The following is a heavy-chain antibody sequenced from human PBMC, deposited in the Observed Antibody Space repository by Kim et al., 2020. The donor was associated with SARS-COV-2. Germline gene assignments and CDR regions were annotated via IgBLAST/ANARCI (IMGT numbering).Heavy chain of an antibody. Sequence: GGSLRLSCAASGFTFSDYYMSWIRQAPGKGLEWVSYISSSGSTIYYADSVKGRFTSPRNNANTHRYRQMNDWKPEDTAVFSVGGNAWLGGVTFAYWAQGT. V-gene: IGHV3-11*04. D-gene: IGHD3-16*01. CDR1: GFTFSDYY. CDR2: ISSSGSTI. J-gene: IGHJ4*02. CDR3: GGNAWLGGVTFAY.